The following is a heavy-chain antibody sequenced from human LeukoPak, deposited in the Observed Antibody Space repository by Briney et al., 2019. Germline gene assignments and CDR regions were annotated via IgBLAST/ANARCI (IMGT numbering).Heavy chain of an antibody. J-gene: IGHJ4*02. CDR2: VNPNAGRT. D-gene: IGHD3-22*01. CDR3: ARAYYYDSSGYYPGGDY. CDR1: GDSCINYF. Sequence: GASVKGSCKASGDSCINYFRYWVRQAPGQGLEWMGIVNPNAGRTSYAQKFQGRVTMTRDTSTRTVYMELNRLRSEDTAVYYCARAYYYDSSGYYPGGDYWGQGTLVTVSS. V-gene: IGHV1-46*01.